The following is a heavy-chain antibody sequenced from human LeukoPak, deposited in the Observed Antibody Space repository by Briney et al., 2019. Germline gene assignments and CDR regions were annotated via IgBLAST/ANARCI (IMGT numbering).Heavy chain of an antibody. CDR3: ASTYGDYAYMKDY. D-gene: IGHD4-17*01. J-gene: IGHJ4*02. V-gene: IGHV4-39*01. CDR1: GGSISSSSYY. CDR2: IYYSGST. Sequence: SETLSLTCTVSGGSISSSSYYWGWIRQPPGKGLEWIGSIYYSGSTYYNPSLKSRVTISVDTSKNQFSLKLSSVTAADTAVYYCASTYGDYAYMKDYWGQGTLVTVSS.